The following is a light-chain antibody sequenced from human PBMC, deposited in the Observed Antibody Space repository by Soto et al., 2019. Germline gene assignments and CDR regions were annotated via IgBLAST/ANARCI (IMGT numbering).Light chain of an antibody. Sequence: QSALTQPASVSGSPGQSITISCTETISDLGNYNLVSWYQQHPGKAPKLLIFEDNKRPSRVADRFSCSKSGNTASLTISGLQAEDEADYFCCSYAGRTTLVIFGGGTKLTVL. V-gene: IGLV2-23*01. CDR1: ISDLGNYNL. J-gene: IGLJ2*01. CDR3: CSYAGRTTLVI. CDR2: EDN.